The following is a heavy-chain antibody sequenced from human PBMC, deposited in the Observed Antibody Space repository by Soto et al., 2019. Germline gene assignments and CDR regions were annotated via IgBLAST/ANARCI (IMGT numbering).Heavy chain of an antibody. D-gene: IGHD1-26*01. J-gene: IGHJ4*02. CDR1: GYTFTSYG. V-gene: IGHV1-18*04. Sequence: ASVKVSCKASGYTFTSYGTSWVRQAPGQGLEWMGWISAYNGNTNYAQKLQGRVAMTTDTSTSTAYMELRSLRSDDTAVYYCAREGELRGYFDYWGQGTLVTVSS. CDR3: AREGELRGYFDY. CDR2: ISAYNGNT.